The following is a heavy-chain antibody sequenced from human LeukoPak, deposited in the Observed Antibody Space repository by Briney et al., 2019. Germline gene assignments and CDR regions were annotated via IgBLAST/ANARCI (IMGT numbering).Heavy chain of an antibody. J-gene: IGHJ4*02. CDR1: AYTFTNYY. D-gene: IGHD3-22*01. V-gene: IGHV1-46*01. CDR3: ARSWSSGYYFEF. Sequence: GASVKVSCRASAYTFTNYYMHWVRQAPGQGLEWMGRINPSGCSTSYAQRFQGRVTMTRDTSTSTVYMEVTSLRSEDTAVYYCARSWSSGYYFEFWGQGTLVTVSS. CDR2: INPSGCST.